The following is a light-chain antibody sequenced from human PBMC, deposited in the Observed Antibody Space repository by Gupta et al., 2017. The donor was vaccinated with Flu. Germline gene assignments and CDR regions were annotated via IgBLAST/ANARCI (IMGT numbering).Light chain of an antibody. J-gene: IGLJ3*02. Sequence: TISVSGTSSDIGDHESGNWYRQVPGKAPKLIIYEVRRRPAGGSNRFSGSKSDNTASLTISGIQADDEGDYYCNTYTSSTTSGVFGGGTKLSVL. CDR2: EVR. V-gene: IGLV2-14*01. CDR1: SSDIGDHES. CDR3: NTYTSSTTSGV.